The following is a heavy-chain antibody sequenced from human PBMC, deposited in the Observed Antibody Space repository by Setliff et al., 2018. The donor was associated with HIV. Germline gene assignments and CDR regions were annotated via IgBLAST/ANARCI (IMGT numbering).Heavy chain of an antibody. CDR3: AKVAVTGYCDSTSCQNWFDP. CDR1: GGSFSGYY. CDR2: INHSGST. D-gene: IGHD2-2*01. V-gene: IGHV4-34*01. J-gene: IGHJ5*02. Sequence: TLSLTCAVYGGSFSGYYWSWIRQPPGKGLEWIGEINHSGSTNYNPSLKSRVTISLDTSKNQFSLRLISVTAADTAVYYCAKVAVTGYCDSTSCQNWFDPWGQGTLVTVSS.